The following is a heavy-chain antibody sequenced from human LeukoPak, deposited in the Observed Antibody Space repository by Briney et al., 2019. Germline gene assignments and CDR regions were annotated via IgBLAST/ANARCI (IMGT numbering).Heavy chain of an antibody. CDR2: VRYDGNNP. CDR3: ARGSRYGDYPYYCDF. D-gene: IGHD4-17*01. V-gene: IGHV3-30*02. Sequence: GGSLRLSCAASGFTFCSYGMHWVRQAPGKGLDWVAFVRYDGNNPYYSASVKGRFTISRDNSKNTVLLQMNNLRLEDAAVYYCARGSRYGDYPYYCDFWGQGTLVTVSS. CDR1: GFTFCSYG. J-gene: IGHJ4*02.